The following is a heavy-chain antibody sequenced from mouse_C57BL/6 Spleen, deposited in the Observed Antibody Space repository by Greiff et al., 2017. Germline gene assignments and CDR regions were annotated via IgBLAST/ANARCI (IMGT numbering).Heavy chain of an antibody. V-gene: IGHV2-6*01. CDR2: IWGVGST. J-gene: IGHJ3*01. CDR3: ASEGSSGSFAY. D-gene: IGHD3-2*02. Sequence: VQVVESGPGLVAPSQSLSTTCTVSGFSLTSYGVDWVRQSPGKGLEWLGVIWGVGSTNYNSALKSRLSISKDNSKSQVFLKMNSLQTDDTAMYYCASEGSSGSFAYWGQGTLVTVSA. CDR1: GFSLTSYG.